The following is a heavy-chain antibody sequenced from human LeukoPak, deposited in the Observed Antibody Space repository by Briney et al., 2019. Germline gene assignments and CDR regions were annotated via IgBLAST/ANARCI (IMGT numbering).Heavy chain of an antibody. J-gene: IGHJ4*02. CDR2: MTYDGTNK. CDR3: ARDKGCSNGHPFDY. CDR1: GLTFSSYS. D-gene: IGHD6-13*01. Sequence: GGSLRLSCAASGLTFSSYSMHWVRQAPGRGPEWVALMTYDGTNKYYADSMKGRFTISRDNSKNTLYLQMNSLRAEDTAVYYCARDKGCSNGHPFDYWGQGTVFTVS. V-gene: IGHV3-30*04.